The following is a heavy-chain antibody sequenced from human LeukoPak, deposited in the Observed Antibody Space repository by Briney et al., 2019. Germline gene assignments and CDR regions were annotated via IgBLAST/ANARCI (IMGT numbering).Heavy chain of an antibody. CDR1: GYRFTSYW. D-gene: IGHD2-15*01. CDR2: IYPGDSDT. V-gene: IGHV5-51*01. Sequence: HGESLKISCKGSGYRFTSYWIGWVRQMPGKGLEWMGIIYPGDSDTRYSPSFQGQVTISADKSISTAYLQWGSLKASDTAMYYCARQYCSGGSCYYYYFDFWGQGTLVTVSP. CDR3: ARQYCSGGSCYYYYFDF. J-gene: IGHJ4*02.